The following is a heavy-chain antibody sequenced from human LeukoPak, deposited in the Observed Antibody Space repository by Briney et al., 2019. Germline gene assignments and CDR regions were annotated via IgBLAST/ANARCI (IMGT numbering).Heavy chain of an antibody. Sequence: SVKVSCRASGGTFSSYAISWVRQAPGQGLEWMGGIIPIFGTANYAQKFQGRVTITADESTSTAYMELSSLRSEDTAVYYCARANPLHCSSTSCLFDYWGQGSLVTVSS. J-gene: IGHJ4*02. V-gene: IGHV1-69*13. D-gene: IGHD2-2*01. CDR1: GGTFSSYA. CDR3: ARANPLHCSSTSCLFDY. CDR2: IIPIFGTA.